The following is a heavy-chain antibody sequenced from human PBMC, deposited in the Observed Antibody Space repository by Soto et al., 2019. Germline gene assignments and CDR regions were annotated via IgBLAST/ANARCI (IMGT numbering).Heavy chain of an antibody. CDR1: GFTFSSYG. V-gene: IGHV3-33*01. D-gene: IGHD1-26*01. CDR3: ARDRSVGKGDAFDI. CDR2: IWYDGSNK. J-gene: IGHJ3*02. Sequence: QVQLVESGGGVVQPGRSLRLSCAASGFTFSSYGMHWVRQAPGKGLEWVAVIWYDGSNKYYADSVKGRFTISRDNSKNTLYLQMNSLRAEDTAVYYCARDRSVGKGDAFDIWGQGTMVTVSS.